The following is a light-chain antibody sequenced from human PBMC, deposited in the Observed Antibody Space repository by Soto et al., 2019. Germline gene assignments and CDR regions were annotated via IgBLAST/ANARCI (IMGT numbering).Light chain of an antibody. V-gene: IGLV1-44*01. CDR3: AAWDDSLNAVV. CDR2: DNS. J-gene: IGLJ3*02. CDR1: ISNIGTNT. Sequence: QTVLTQAPSASETPGQRVTISCSGSISNIGTNTVNWHQQFPGTAPKVLIYDNSRRPSGVPDRFSGSKSGTSASLTISGLQSEDEADYYCAAWDDSLNAVVFGGGTKLNVL.